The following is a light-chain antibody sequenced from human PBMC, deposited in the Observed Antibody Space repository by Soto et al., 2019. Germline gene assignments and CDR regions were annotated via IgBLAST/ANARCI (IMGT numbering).Light chain of an antibody. CDR2: EVS. Sequence: QSVLTQPASVSGSPGQSITISCTGTSSDAGGYSYVSWYQQHPGKAPKLMLYEVSNRPSGVSNRFSGSKSGNTASLTISELQAEDGADYYCSSYTSSSTLYVFGTGTKVTVL. CDR1: SSDAGGYSY. CDR3: SSYTSSSTLYV. V-gene: IGLV2-14*01. J-gene: IGLJ1*01.